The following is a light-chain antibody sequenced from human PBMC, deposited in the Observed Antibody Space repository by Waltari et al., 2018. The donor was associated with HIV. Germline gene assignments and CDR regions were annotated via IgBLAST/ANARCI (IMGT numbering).Light chain of an antibody. Sequence: DIQMTQSPSSLSASVGDRVTITCRASQDIGNAFDWYQQKSGKAPKRLIYGASSLQSGVPSRFSGSGSGTEFTLTIYNLQPEDFATYYCLQHKTYLGTFGPGTKVDIQ. J-gene: IGKJ3*01. CDR1: QDIGNA. CDR2: GAS. V-gene: IGKV1-17*02. CDR3: LQHKTYLGT.